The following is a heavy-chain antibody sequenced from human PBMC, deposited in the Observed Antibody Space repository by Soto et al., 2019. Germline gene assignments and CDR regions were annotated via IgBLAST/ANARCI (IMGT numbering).Heavy chain of an antibody. V-gene: IGHV3-23*01. Sequence: EVQLLESGGGLVQPGGSLRLSCAASGFTFSRYAMTWVRQAPGKGLEWVSSISGTGGSTYYAESVKGRFTISRDNSKNTLYLQMNNLRAEDTALYYCAKVALVVVVNYYYMDGWGKGTTVTVSS. D-gene: IGHD2-15*01. CDR1: GFTFSRYA. CDR2: ISGTGGST. CDR3: AKVALVVVVNYYYMDG. J-gene: IGHJ6*03.